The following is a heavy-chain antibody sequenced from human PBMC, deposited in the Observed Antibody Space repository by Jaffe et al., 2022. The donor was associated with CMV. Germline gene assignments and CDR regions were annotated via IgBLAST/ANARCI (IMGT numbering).Heavy chain of an antibody. CDR2: ISWNSGSI. J-gene: IGHJ6*02. CDR1: GFTFDDYA. V-gene: IGHV3-9*01. D-gene: IGHD6-13*01. CDR3: AKDYQQQLVNYYYGMDV. Sequence: EVQLVESGGGLVQPGRSLRLSCAASGFTFDDYAMHWVRQAPGKGLEWVSGISWNSGSIGYADSVKGRFTISRDNAKNSLYLQMNSLRAEDTALYYCAKDYQQQLVNYYYGMDVWGQGTTVTVSS.